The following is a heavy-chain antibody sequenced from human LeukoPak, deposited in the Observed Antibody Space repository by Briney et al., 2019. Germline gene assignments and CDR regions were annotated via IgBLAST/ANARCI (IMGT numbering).Heavy chain of an antibody. CDR1: GFTFSSYS. J-gene: IGHJ4*02. V-gene: IGHV3-21*04. D-gene: IGHD5-18*01. Sequence: GGSLRLSCAASGFTFSSYSMNWVRQAPGKGLEWVSSISSSSSYIYYADSVKGRFTISRDNAKNSLYLQMNNLRVEDTAVFYCANTGQGYTYGFDYWGQGTLVTVSP. CDR3: ANTGQGYTYGFDY. CDR2: ISSSSSYI.